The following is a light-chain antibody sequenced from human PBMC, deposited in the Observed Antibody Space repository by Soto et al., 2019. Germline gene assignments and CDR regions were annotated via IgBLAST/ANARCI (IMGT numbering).Light chain of an antibody. V-gene: IGLV2-14*01. Sequence: QSALTQPASVSGSPGKSITISCTGTSSDIGTYNYVSWYQQHPGKVPKLMIYDVSDRPSGVSNRFSGSKSGNTASLTISGLQAEDEADYYCSSYTSSSTVLFGGGTKLTVL. CDR2: DVS. CDR3: SSYTSSSTVL. J-gene: IGLJ2*01. CDR1: SSDIGTYNY.